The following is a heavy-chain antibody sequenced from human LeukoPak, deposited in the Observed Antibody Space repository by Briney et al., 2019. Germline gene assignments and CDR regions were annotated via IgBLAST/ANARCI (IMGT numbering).Heavy chain of an antibody. CDR1: GFPFSNYF. CDR3: ARRVNATRWFDP. J-gene: IGHJ5*02. Sequence: GSLRLSCAASGFPFSNYFMHWVRQAPGKGLVWVSRINSDGTSTMYADSVKGRFTISRDNAKNTLYLQMNSLRDEDTAVYYCARRVNATRWFDPWGQGTLVTVSS. V-gene: IGHV3-74*03. D-gene: IGHD2-15*01. CDR2: INSDGTST.